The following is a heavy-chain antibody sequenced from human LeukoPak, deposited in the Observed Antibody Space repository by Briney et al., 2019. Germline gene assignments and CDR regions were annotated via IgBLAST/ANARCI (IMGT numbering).Heavy chain of an antibody. Sequence: GESLKISCKGSGYRFTSYWIGWVRQMPGKGLECMGIIYPGDSDTTYSPSFQGQVTISADKSISTVYLQWSSLEASDTAMYYCARGEMRYCTGGSCYDYWGQGTLVSVSS. D-gene: IGHD2-15*01. CDR1: GYRFTSYW. CDR3: ARGEMRYCTGGSCYDY. J-gene: IGHJ4*02. CDR2: IYPGDSDT. V-gene: IGHV5-51*01.